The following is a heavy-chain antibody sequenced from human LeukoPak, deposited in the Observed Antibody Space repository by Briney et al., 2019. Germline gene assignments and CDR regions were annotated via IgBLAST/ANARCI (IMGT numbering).Heavy chain of an antibody. Sequence: GGSLRLSCAASGFTFSSYAMHWVRQAPGKGLEWVAVISYDGSNKYYADSVKGRFTISRDNSKNTLYLQMNSLRAEDTAVYYCAKGSGRILTGYFDYWGQGTLVTVSS. CDR3: AKGSGRILTGYFDY. D-gene: IGHD3-9*01. CDR2: ISYDGSNK. CDR1: GFTFSSYA. V-gene: IGHV3-30*04. J-gene: IGHJ4*02.